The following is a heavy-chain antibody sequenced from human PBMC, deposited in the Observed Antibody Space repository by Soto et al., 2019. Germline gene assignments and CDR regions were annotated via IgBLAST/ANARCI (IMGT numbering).Heavy chain of an antibody. Sequence: ASEKVSCKASGYTFTSYGISWVRQAPGHGLEWMGWIRAYNGNTNYAQKLQGRVTMTTDTSTSTAYMELRSLRSDDTAVYYCARDLLSHSSSWYGSLYYYYYGMDVWGQGTTVTVSS. D-gene: IGHD6-13*01. V-gene: IGHV1-18*01. CDR2: IRAYNGNT. CDR1: GYTFTSYG. CDR3: ARDLLSHSSSWYGSLYYYYYGMDV. J-gene: IGHJ6*02.